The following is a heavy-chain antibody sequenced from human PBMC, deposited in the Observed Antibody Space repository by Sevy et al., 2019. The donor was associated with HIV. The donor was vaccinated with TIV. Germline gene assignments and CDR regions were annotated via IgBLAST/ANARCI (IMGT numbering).Heavy chain of an antibody. CDR1: GFTFSTYT. D-gene: IGHD3-10*01. CDR3: ARPYGSGSWEAFDI. J-gene: IGHJ3*02. CDR2: ISSSSNYI. V-gene: IGHV3-21*01. Sequence: GGSLRLSCAASGFTFSTYTMNWVHQAPGKGLEWVSSISSSSNYIYYADSVKGRFTISRDNAKNSLYLQMNSLRAEDTALYYCARPYGSGSWEAFDIWGQGTMVTVSS.